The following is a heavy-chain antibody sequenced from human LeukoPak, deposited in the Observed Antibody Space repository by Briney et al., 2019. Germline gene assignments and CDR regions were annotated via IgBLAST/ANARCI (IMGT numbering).Heavy chain of an antibody. CDR3: AKDISSGWTYCFDY. Sequence: PGGSLRLSCAASGFTFATYAMNWVRKAPGKGLEWVSGISGSGGGTYYADSVKGRFTISRDDSKNTVYLDLNSLRAEDTAVYYGAKDISSGWTYCFDYWGQGTLVTVSS. CDR2: ISGSGGGT. V-gene: IGHV3-23*01. CDR1: GFTFATYA. D-gene: IGHD6-19*01. J-gene: IGHJ4*02.